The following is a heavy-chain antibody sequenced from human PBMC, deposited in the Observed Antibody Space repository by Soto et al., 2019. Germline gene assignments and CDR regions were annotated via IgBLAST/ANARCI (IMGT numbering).Heavy chain of an antibody. CDR3: ARGGYDFWTYDY. CDR1: GYTFTSYD. V-gene: IGHV1-8*01. D-gene: IGHD3-3*01. CDR2: MNPNSGNT. J-gene: IGHJ4*02. Sequence: ASVKVSCKASGYTFTSYDINWVRQATGQGLEWMGWMNPNSGNTVYAQKYQGRVTMTRNTSISTAYMELSSLRSEDTALYYCARGGYDFWTYDYWGQGTLVTVSS.